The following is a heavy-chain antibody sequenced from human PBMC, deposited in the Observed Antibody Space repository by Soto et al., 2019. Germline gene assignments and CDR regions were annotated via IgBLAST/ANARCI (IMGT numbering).Heavy chain of an antibody. D-gene: IGHD5-12*01. Sequence: ASVKVSCKASGYTFTGYYMHWVRQAPGQGLEWMGWINPNSGGTNYAQKFQGRVTMTRDTSISTAYMELSRLRSDDTAVYYCARGLDDSGYDPLAENYYYYGMDVWGQGTTVTVS. CDR2: INPNSGGT. CDR3: ARGLDDSGYDPLAENYYYYGMDV. V-gene: IGHV1-2*02. CDR1: GYTFTGYY. J-gene: IGHJ6*02.